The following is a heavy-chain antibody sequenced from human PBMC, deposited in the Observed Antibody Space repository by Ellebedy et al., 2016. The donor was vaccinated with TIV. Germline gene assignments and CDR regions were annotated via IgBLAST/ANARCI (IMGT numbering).Heavy chain of an antibody. V-gene: IGHV3-23*01. CDR3: AKAYGDSANWYFDL. CDR1: GYTFSDHY. D-gene: IGHD4-17*01. J-gene: IGHJ2*01. CDR2: ISGRGGNT. Sequence: GGSLRLXXAASGYTFSDHYIDWVRQAPGKGLECVSVISGRGGNTYYADSVKGRFTISRDNSKNTVYLQMNNLRAEDTAVHYCAKAYGDSANWYFDLWGRGTLITVSS.